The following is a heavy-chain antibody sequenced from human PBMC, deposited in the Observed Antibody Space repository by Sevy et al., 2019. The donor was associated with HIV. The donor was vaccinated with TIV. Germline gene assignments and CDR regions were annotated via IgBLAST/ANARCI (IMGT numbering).Heavy chain of an antibody. V-gene: IGHV3-30*04. CDR3: AREGSKWELDY. Sequence: GGSLRLSCAASAFPFSYYAMHWVRQAPGKGLEWVALISYDGRNKYYVDSVKGRFTISRDNSKNMFYVQMNSLRGEDTAVYYCAREGSKWELDYWGQGTQVTVSS. J-gene: IGHJ4*02. CDR1: AFPFSYYA. CDR2: ISYDGRNK. D-gene: IGHD1-26*01.